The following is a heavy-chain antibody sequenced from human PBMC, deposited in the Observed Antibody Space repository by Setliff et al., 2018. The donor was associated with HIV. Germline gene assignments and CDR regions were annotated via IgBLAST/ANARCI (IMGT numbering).Heavy chain of an antibody. Sequence: PGESLKISCAASGFTFNVAWMNWVRQAPGKGLEWVGRIKSERDGGTTDYAAPVKGRFTISTDDSKNTLYLEMNSLKTEDTAMYYCTTLVGANPYHDAFDIWGHGAMVTVS. D-gene: IGHD1-26*01. V-gene: IGHV3-15*07. CDR3: TTLVGANPYHDAFDI. J-gene: IGHJ3*02. CDR2: IKSERDGGTT. CDR1: GFTFNVAW.